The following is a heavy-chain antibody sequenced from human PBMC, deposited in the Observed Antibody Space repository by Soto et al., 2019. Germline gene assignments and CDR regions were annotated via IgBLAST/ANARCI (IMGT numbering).Heavy chain of an antibody. D-gene: IGHD3-22*01. CDR1: GYTFTSYA. CDR3: ARSTMIVVVMTY. J-gene: IGHJ4*02. CDR2: INAGNGNT. V-gene: IGHV1-3*05. Sequence: QVQLVQSGAEEKKPGASVKVSCKASGYTFTSYAMHWVRQAPGQRLEWMGWINAGNGNTKYSQKFQGRVTITRDTSASTAYMELSSLRSGDTAVYYCARSTMIVVVMTYWGQGTLVTVSS.